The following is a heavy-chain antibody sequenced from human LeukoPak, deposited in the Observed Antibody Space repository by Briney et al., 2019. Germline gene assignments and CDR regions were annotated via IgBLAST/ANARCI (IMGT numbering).Heavy chain of an antibody. CDR2: ISSSGSTI. Sequence: GGSLRLSCAASGFTFSSYEMNWVRQAPGKGLEWVSYISSSGSTIYYADSVKGRFTISRDNAKNSLYLQMNSLRAEDTAVYYCARYYDFWSSYSSYYHMDVWGKGTTVTVSS. J-gene: IGHJ6*03. D-gene: IGHD3-3*01. V-gene: IGHV3-48*03. CDR3: ARYYDFWSSYSSYYHMDV. CDR1: GFTFSSYE.